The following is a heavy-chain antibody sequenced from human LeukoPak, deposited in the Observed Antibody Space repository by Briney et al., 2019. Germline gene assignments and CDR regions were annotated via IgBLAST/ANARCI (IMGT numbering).Heavy chain of an antibody. CDR2: IRYDGSNK. V-gene: IGHV3-30*02. CDR3: AKETIDAFDI. D-gene: IGHD4/OR15-4a*01. Sequence: GGSLRLSCAASGFTFSSYGMHWVRQAPGKGLEWVAFIRYDGSNKYYGDSVKGRFTISRDNAKNTLYLQMNSLRAEDTAVYYCAKETIDAFDIWGQGTMVTVSS. CDR1: GFTFSSYG. J-gene: IGHJ3*02.